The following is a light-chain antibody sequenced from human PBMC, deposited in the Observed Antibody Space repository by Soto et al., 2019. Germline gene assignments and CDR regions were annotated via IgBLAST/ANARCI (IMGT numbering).Light chain of an antibody. Sequence: QSVLTQPASVSGSPGQSITISCAGTSSDVGAYNYVAWYQQHPGKAPKPIVYDVTNRPSGVSNRFSGSKSGNTASLTISGLQAEDEADYYCSSFTSRSTPFVFGTGTKLTVL. CDR2: DVT. CDR3: SSFTSRSTPFV. J-gene: IGLJ1*01. V-gene: IGLV2-14*01. CDR1: SSDVGAYNY.